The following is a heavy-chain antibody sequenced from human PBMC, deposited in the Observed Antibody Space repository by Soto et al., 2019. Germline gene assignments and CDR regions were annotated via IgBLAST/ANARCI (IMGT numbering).Heavy chain of an antibody. CDR3: AAETYYDFWSGYPNFDY. J-gene: IGHJ4*02. CDR1: GFTFTSSA. V-gene: IGHV1-58*01. D-gene: IGHD3-3*01. CDR2: IVVGSGNT. Sequence: SVKVSCKASGFTFTSSAVQWVRQARGQRLEWIGWIVVGSGNTNYAQKFQERVTITRDMSTSTAYMELSSLRSEDTAVCYCAAETYYDFWSGYPNFDYWGQGTLVTVSS.